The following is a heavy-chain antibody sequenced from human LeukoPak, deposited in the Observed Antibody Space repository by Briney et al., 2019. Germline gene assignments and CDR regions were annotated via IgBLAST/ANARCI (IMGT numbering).Heavy chain of an antibody. CDR2: INPNSGGT. J-gene: IGHJ6*03. V-gene: IGHV1-2*02. D-gene: IGHD3-3*01. Sequence: ASVKVSCKASGYTFTSYGISWVRQAPGQGLEWMGWINPNSGGTNYAQKFQGRVTMTRDASISTAYMELSRLRSDDTAVYYCARDASMVWLLTYYFYYMDVWGKGTTVTVSS. CDR1: GYTFTSYG. CDR3: ARDASMVWLLTYYFYYMDV.